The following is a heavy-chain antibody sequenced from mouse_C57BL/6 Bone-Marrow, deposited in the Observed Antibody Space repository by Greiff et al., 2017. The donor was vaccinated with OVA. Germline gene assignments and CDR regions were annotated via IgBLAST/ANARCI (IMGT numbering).Heavy chain of an antibody. CDR2: INPNNGGT. CDR3: ARCTYYYGSSYYFDV. Sequence: EVQLQQSGPELVKPGASVKISCKASGYTFTDYYMNWVKQSHGKSLEWIGDINPNNGGTSYNQKFKGKATLTVDKSSSTAYMELRSLTCEDSAVYYCARCTYYYGSSYYFDVWGTGTTVTVSS. CDR1: GYTFTDYY. J-gene: IGHJ1*03. V-gene: IGHV1-26*01. D-gene: IGHD1-1*01.